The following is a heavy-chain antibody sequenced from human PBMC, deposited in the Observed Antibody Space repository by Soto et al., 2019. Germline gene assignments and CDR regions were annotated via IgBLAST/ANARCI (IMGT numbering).Heavy chain of an antibody. D-gene: IGHD2-21*02. CDR2: ISYDGSNK. J-gene: IGHJ6*02. V-gene: IGHV3-30*18. CDR3: AKDWDIVVVTAIRYGMDV. CDR1: GFTFSSYG. Sequence: QVQLVESGGGVVQPGRSLRLSCAASGFTFSSYGMHWVRQAPGKGLEWVAVISYDGSNKYHADSVKGRFTISRDNSKNTLYLQMNSLRAEDTAVYYCAKDWDIVVVTAIRYGMDVWGQGTTVTVSS.